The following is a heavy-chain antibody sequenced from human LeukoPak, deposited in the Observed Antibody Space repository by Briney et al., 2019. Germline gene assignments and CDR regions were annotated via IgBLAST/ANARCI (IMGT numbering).Heavy chain of an antibody. Sequence: PGGSLRLSCAASGFTFSSYGMHWVRQAPGKGLEWVAVIWYDGSNKYYADSVKGRFTISRDNSKNTLYLQMNSLRAEDTAVYYCTTGSGVKWLSEHWGQGTLVTVSS. CDR2: IWYDGSNK. CDR3: TTGSGVKWLSEH. J-gene: IGHJ4*02. V-gene: IGHV3-33*01. CDR1: GFTFSSYG. D-gene: IGHD3-22*01.